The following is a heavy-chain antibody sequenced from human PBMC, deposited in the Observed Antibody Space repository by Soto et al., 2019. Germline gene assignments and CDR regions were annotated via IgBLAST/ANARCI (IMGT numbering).Heavy chain of an antibody. V-gene: IGHV4-30-4*01. CDR2: IYDSGST. CDR3: ARGSPGDYYHGRDV. Sequence: QVQLQESGPGLVKPSQTLSLICKVSGGSMSSGDSYWSWILQPPGRGLEWIGNIYDSGSTSYSPSLKSRVTISVDTSRNQFSLQLRSVTAADTAVYYCARGSPGDYYHGRDVWGQGTTVTVSS. CDR1: GGSMSSGDSY. J-gene: IGHJ6*02.